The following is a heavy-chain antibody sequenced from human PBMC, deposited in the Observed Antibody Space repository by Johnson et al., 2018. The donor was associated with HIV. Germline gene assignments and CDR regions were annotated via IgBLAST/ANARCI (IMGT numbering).Heavy chain of an antibody. J-gene: IGHJ3*02. CDR1: GFRFSDHY. CDR3: AREGRGRIDAFDI. V-gene: IGHV3-11*04. D-gene: IGHD3-16*01. CDR2: ISWNSGSI. Sequence: QVQLVESGGGLVKPGGSLRLSCEASGFRFSDHYMSWIRQAPGKGLEWVSGISWNSGSIGYANSVKGRFTISRDNSKNTLYLQMGSLRAEDMAVYYCAREGRGRIDAFDIWGQGTMVTVSS.